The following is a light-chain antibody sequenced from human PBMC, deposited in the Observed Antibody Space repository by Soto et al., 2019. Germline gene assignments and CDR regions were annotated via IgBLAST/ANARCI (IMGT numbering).Light chain of an antibody. CDR1: QSVSSH. J-gene: IGKJ4*01. CDR2: DAS. CDR3: QQRSSWPS. V-gene: IGKV3-11*01. Sequence: EIVLTQSPATLSLSPGERATLSCRASQSVSSHLVWYQQKPGQAPRLLIHDASNRATGTPARFRGSGSGTDFTLTISSLEPEDFAVYYCQQRSSWPSFGGGTKVEIK.